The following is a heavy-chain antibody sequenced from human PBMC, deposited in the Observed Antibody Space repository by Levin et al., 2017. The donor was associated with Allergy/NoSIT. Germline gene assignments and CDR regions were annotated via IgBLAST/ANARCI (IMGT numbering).Heavy chain of an antibody. J-gene: IGHJ4*02. CDR2: INPSGGST. Sequence: PGGSLRLSCKASGYTFTSYYMHWVRQAPGQGLEWMGIINPSGGSTSYAQKFQGRVTMTRDTSTSTVYMELSSLRSEDTAVYYCARGVRGSGWYSHEHLADWGQGTLVTVSS. V-gene: IGHV1-46*01. CDR1: GYTFTSYY. CDR3: ARGVRGSGWYSHEHLAD. D-gene: IGHD6-19*01.